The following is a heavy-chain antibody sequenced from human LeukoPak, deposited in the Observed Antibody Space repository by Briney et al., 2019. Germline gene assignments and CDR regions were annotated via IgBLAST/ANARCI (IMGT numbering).Heavy chain of an antibody. CDR1: GYSFTSYW. J-gene: IGHJ4*02. CDR3: ATSGDYVFYYFDY. D-gene: IGHD4-17*01. Sequence: AGESLKISCKGSGYSFTSYWIGWVRQMPGKGLEWMGIIYPGDSDIRYSPSFQGQVTISADKSISTAYLQWSSLKASDTAMYYCATSGDYVFYYFDYWGQGTLVTVSS. CDR2: IYPGDSDI. V-gene: IGHV5-51*01.